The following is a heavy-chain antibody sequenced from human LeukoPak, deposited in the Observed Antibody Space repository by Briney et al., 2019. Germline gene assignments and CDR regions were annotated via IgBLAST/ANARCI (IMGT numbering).Heavy chain of an antibody. V-gene: IGHV3-23*01. D-gene: IGHD3-22*01. CDR1: GFTFSSYA. Sequence: GGSLRLSCAASGFTFSSYAMSWVRQAPGKGLEWVSAISGGGGSTYYADSVKGRFTISRDNSRNTLYLQMNSLRAEDTAVYYCAKYYYYDSSGYTSAFDIWGQGTMVTVSS. CDR2: ISGGGGST. J-gene: IGHJ3*02. CDR3: AKYYYYDSSGYTSAFDI.